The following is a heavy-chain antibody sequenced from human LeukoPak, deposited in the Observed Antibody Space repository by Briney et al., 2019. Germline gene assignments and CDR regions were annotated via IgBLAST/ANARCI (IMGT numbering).Heavy chain of an antibody. Sequence: GPEKVSCKASGYTFICDYIDWVRPAPGERLQWRGWISPQSGETKYAQKFQGRVTMTRDTSITTAYMELTGLRFDGAAEYYCAKTSGFWSGGGRICGQGTLVTVCS. V-gene: IGHV1-2*02. CDR1: GYTFICDY. CDR2: ISPQSGET. CDR3: AKTSGFWSGGGRI. D-gene: IGHD3-3*01. J-gene: IGHJ4*02.